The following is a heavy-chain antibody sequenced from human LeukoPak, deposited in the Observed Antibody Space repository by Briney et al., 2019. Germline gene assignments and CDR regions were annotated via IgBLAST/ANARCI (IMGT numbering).Heavy chain of an antibody. V-gene: IGHV3-7*01. CDR2: IKEDGAEK. CDR1: GFRFSDYW. J-gene: IGHJ4*02. Sequence: GSLRLSCAASGFRFSDYWMGWVRQAPGKGLEWVANIKEDGAEKYYVESVKGRFTIFRDNAKHSLHLQMNSLRVEDTAVYYCASGMTEFDYWGQGTLVTVSS. CDR3: ASGMTEFDY.